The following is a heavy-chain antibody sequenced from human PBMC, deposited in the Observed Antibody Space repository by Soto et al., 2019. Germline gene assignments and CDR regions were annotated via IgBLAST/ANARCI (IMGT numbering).Heavy chain of an antibody. CDR2: INPGNGDT. Sequence: QVQVVQSGAEVKKPGASVKVSCKTSGYTFNKYPIHWVRQAPGQGLEWMGWINPGNGDTGYSQKFQDRVTITRDTSASTAYMDLSSLGSEDTAVYYCARKDYYDSGMYYFDYWGQGTLVTVSS. CDR1: GYTFNKYP. CDR3: ARKDYYDSGMYYFDY. J-gene: IGHJ4*02. V-gene: IGHV1-3*01. D-gene: IGHD3-22*01.